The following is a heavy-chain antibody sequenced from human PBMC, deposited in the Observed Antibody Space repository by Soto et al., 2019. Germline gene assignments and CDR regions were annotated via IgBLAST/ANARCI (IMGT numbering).Heavy chain of an antibody. CDR2: IKEDGSEK. CDR3: ARDFGGP. CDR1: LFTFRSYW. Sequence: SLRVSCPASLFTFRSYWSNWVRQAPGKGLEWVGNIKEDGSEKFYVDSVKGRFTISRDNAKNSLYLDMNSLRVEDTAIYLCARDFGGPWGQGTLVTVSS. J-gene: IGHJ5*02. V-gene: IGHV3-7*05. D-gene: IGHD1-26*01.